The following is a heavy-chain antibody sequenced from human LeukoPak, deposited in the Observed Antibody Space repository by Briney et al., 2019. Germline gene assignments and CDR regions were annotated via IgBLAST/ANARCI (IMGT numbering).Heavy chain of an antibody. CDR2: IHPSGGI. D-gene: IGHD2-2*01. Sequence: SGTQSLTCTVSGGSITTSNWWSWVRQPPGKGLERIGEIHPSGGINYSPSLRSRATLSMDKSKNQFSLELSSVTAADTAVYYCAKDLGYQLLYWGQGTLVTVSS. CDR1: GGSITTSNW. CDR3: AKDLGYQLLY. V-gene: IGHV4-4*02. J-gene: IGHJ4*02.